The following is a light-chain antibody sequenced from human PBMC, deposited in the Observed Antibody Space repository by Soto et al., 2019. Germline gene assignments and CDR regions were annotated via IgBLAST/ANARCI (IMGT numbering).Light chain of an antibody. CDR2: DVS. Sequence: QSALIQPASVPGSPGQSITIPCTGTSSDVGGYNYVSWYQHHPGKAPKLMIYDVSNRPSGVSNRFSGSKSGNTASLIISGLQAEDEADYYCSSYTSSSTLSTYVFGTGTKVTVL. CDR3: SSYTSSSTLSTYV. V-gene: IGLV2-14*03. CDR1: SSDVGGYNY. J-gene: IGLJ1*01.